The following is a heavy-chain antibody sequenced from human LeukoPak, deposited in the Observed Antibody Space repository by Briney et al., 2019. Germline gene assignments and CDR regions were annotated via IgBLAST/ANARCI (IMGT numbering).Heavy chain of an antibody. CDR3: ARDHLGDYGNYYGMDV. CDR1: GGSFSGYY. V-gene: IGHV4-34*01. J-gene: IGHJ6*02. CDR2: INHSGST. Sequence: PSETLSLTCAVYGGSFSGYYWSWIRQPPGKGLEWIGEINHSGSTNYNPSLKSRVTISVDTSKNQFSLKLSSVTAADTAVYYCARDHLGDYGNYYGMDVWGQGTTVTVSS. D-gene: IGHD4-17*01.